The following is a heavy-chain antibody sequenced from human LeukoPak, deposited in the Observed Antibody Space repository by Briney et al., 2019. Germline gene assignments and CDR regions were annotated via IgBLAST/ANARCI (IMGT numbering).Heavy chain of an antibody. Sequence: SETLSLTCAVSGGSISSGGYSWSWIRQPPGKGLEWIGYIYHSGSTYYNPSLKSRVTISVDRSKNQFSLKLSSVTAADTAVYYCARSSRYYDSSGYYSDAFDIWGQGTMVTVSS. CDR3: ARSSRYYDSSGYYSDAFDI. J-gene: IGHJ3*02. V-gene: IGHV4-30-2*01. D-gene: IGHD3-22*01. CDR1: GGSISSGGYS. CDR2: IYHSGST.